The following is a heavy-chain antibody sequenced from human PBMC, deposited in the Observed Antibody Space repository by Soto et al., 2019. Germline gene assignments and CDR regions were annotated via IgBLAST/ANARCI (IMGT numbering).Heavy chain of an antibody. V-gene: IGHV3-23*01. J-gene: IGHJ4*02. CDR1: GFTFSTYA. CDR2: ISATDGGT. CDR3: ANGESSGWRAFDY. Sequence: EVQLLESGGGLVQPGGSLGLSCAASGFTFSTYAMSWVRQAPGKGLEWVSTISATDGGTYYADSVTGRFTISRDNSKNTLSLQMNSLRADDTAVYYCANGESSGWRAFDYWGQGTLVTVSS. D-gene: IGHD6-19*01.